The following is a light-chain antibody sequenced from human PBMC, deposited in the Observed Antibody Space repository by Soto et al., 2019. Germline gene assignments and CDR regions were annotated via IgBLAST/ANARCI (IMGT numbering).Light chain of an antibody. J-gene: IGLJ3*02. V-gene: IGLV1-51*01. Sequence: QSVLTQSPSVSAAPGQKVTISCSGGSFNIGNHYVYWYQQRPGTSPRVVIYDNNKRPSGVPDRCSGSRSGTSGPLVITVIQTGDEEDDYCATWDRSLSAVVFGGGTKVTVL. CDR1: SFNIGNHY. CDR3: ATWDRSLSAVV. CDR2: DNN.